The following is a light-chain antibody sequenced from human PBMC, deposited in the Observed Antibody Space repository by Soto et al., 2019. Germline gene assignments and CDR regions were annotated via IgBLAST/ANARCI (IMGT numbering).Light chain of an antibody. J-gene: IGKJ4*01. CDR1: QSVSSY. CDR2: DAS. Sequence: IVLTQSPATLSLSPGERATLSCRASQSVSSYLAWYQQKPGQAPRLLIYDASNRATGIPARFRGSGSGTDFTLTITSLQAEDVAVYFCQQYYITPLTFGGGTKVDIK. CDR3: QQYYITPLT. V-gene: IGKV3-11*01.